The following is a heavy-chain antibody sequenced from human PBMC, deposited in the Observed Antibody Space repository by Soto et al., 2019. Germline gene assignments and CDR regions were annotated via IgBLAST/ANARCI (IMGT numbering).Heavy chain of an antibody. CDR2: ISGSGGST. Sequence: LRLSCAASGFTFISYAMSWVRQAPGKGLEWVSAISGSGGSTYYADSVKGRFTISRDNSKNTLYLQMKSLRAEDTAVYYCAKDLRDSSGYYRDSERFDYWGQGTLVTVSS. CDR1: GFTFISYA. V-gene: IGHV3-23*01. D-gene: IGHD3-22*01. J-gene: IGHJ4*02. CDR3: AKDLRDSSGYYRDSERFDY.